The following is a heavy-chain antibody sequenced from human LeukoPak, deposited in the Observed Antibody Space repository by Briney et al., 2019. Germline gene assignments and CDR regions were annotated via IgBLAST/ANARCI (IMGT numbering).Heavy chain of an antibody. Sequence: ASVKVSCKASGYTFTGYYMHWVRRAPGQGLEWMGWINPNSGGTNYAQKFQGRVTMTRDTSISTAYMELSRLRSDDTAVYYCARDRYYYDSSGYLSYWGQGTLVTVSS. CDR1: GYTFTGYY. D-gene: IGHD3-22*01. CDR3: ARDRYYYDSSGYLSY. CDR2: INPNSGGT. J-gene: IGHJ4*02. V-gene: IGHV1-2*02.